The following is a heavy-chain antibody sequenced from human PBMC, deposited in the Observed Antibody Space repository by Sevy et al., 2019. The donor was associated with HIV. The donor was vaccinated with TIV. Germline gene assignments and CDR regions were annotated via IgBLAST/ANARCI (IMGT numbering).Heavy chain of an antibody. CDR2: FDPEDGET. D-gene: IGHD1-20*01. J-gene: IGHJ6*03. CDR3: ATGGGITGTSDYYYYMDV. V-gene: IGHV1-24*01. Sequence: ASVKVSCKVSGYTLTELSMHWVRQAPGKRLEWMGGFDPEDGETIYAQKFQGRVTMTEDTSTDTAYMELSSLRSEDTAVYYCATGGGITGTSDYYYYMDVWGKGTTVTVSS. CDR1: GYTLTELS.